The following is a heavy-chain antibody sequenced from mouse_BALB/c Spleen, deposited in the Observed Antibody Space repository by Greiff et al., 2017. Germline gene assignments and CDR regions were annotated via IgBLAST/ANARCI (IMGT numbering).Heavy chain of an antibody. D-gene: IGHD1-1*01. V-gene: IGHV3-2*02. CDR1: GYSITSDYA. CDR3: ARSRRIYGSSSYYFDY. Sequence: VQLKESGPGLVKPSQSLSLTCTVTGYSITSDYAWNWIRQFPGNKLEWMGYISYSGSTSYNPSLKSRISITRDTSKNQFFLQLNSVTTEDTATYYCARSRRIYGSSSYYFDYWGQGTTLTVSS. J-gene: IGHJ2*01. CDR2: ISYSGST.